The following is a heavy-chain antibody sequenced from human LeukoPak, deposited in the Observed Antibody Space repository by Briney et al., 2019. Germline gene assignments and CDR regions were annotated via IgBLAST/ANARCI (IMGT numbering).Heavy chain of an antibody. CDR1: GFTFSDYY. J-gene: IGHJ4*02. V-gene: IGHV3-11*03. CDR2: ISSSSSYA. D-gene: IGHD2-15*01. CDR3: GCSILAGYCSGGSCYGDFDY. Sequence: GGSLRLSCAAPGFTFSDYYMSWIRQAPGKGLEWVSYISSSSSYANYADSVKGRFTISRDNAKNSLYLQMNSLRAEDTAVYYCGCSILAGYCSGGSCYGDFDYWGQGTLVTVSS.